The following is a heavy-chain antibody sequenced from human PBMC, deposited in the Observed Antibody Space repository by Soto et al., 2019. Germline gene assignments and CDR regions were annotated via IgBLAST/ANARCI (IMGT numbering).Heavy chain of an antibody. CDR2: IFYSGST. CDR1: GGSISSSSYY. Sequence: QLQLQESGPGLVKPSETLSLTCTVSGGSISSSSYYWGWIRQPPGNGLEWIGSIFYSGSTYYNPSLKSRVTISVDKSKNQFSLKLSSVSAADTAVYYCARHFRQYYDFWRGYYTSFDYWGQGTLVTVSS. CDR3: ARHFRQYYDFWRGYYTSFDY. V-gene: IGHV4-39*01. J-gene: IGHJ4*02. D-gene: IGHD3-3*01.